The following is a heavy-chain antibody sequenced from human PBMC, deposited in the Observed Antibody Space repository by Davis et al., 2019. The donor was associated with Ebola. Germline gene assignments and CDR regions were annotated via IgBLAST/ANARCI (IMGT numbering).Heavy chain of an antibody. CDR1: GFTFSSYG. J-gene: IGHJ6*02. CDR3: AKDGTIWFGELLYSGYYGMDV. Sequence: GESLKISCAASGFTFSSYGMHWVRQAPGKGLEWVAVISYDGSNKYYADSVKGRFTISRDNSKNTLYLQMNSLRAEDTAVYYCAKDGTIWFGELLYSGYYGMDVWGQGTTVTVSS. V-gene: IGHV3-30*18. D-gene: IGHD3-10*01. CDR2: ISYDGSNK.